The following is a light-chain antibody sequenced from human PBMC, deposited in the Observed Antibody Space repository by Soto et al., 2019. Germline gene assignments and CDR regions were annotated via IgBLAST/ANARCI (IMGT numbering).Light chain of an antibody. CDR1: SSSIGSNS. CDR3: AAWDGSLNVYV. Sequence: QSVLTQPPSASGTPGQRVTISCSGNSSSIGSNSVNWYQQLPRTAPKVLIYTNSQRPSGVPDRFSGSKSGTSASLAISGLQPEDEADYYCAAWDGSLNVYVFGTGTKVTVL. CDR2: TNS. J-gene: IGLJ1*01. V-gene: IGLV1-44*01.